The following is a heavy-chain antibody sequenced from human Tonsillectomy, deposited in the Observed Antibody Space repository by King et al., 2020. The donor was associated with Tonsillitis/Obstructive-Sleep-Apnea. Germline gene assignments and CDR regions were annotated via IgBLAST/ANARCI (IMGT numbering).Heavy chain of an antibody. V-gene: IGHV3-15*07. Sequence: VQLVESGGGLVKPGGSLRLSCAASGFTFSNAWMNWVRQAPGKGLEWVGRIKSKTDGGTTDYAAPVKGRFTISRDDSKNTLYLQMNSLKTEDTAVYYCTTDIYCGGDCSRWEAFDIWGQGTMVTVSS. CDR2: IKSKTDGGTT. CDR3: TTDIYCGGDCSRWEAFDI. J-gene: IGHJ3*02. D-gene: IGHD2-21*02. CDR1: GFTFSNAW.